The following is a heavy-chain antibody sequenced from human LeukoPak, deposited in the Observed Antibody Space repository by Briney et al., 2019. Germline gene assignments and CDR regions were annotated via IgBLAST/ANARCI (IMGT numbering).Heavy chain of an antibody. CDR1: GDTFTSYY. Sequence: GASVKVSCKASGDTFTSYYMHWGRQAPGEGGEWRGRINPSGGSTSYVQMLHDRVTITSDMSTSAVYMELRSMKSEDTAVYYCAREVAVAGKFVEFDYWGQGTLVTVSS. D-gene: IGHD6-19*01. J-gene: IGHJ4*02. CDR2: INPSGGST. CDR3: AREVAVAGKFVEFDY. V-gene: IGHV1-46*04.